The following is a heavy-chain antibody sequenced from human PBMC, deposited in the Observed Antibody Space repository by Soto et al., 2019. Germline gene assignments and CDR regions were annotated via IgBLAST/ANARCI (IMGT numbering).Heavy chain of an antibody. V-gene: IGHV1-69*06. D-gene: IGHD3-3*01. Sequence: SVEVSCKASGGTFSSYAISWVRQAPGQGLEWMGGIIPSFGTANYAQKFQGRVKITADKSTSTAYMELSSLRSEDTAVYYCARVGGDYDFWNALGGDYYYGMDVWGPGTTVTISS. CDR3: ARVGGDYDFWNALGGDYYYGMDV. CDR2: IIPSFGTA. J-gene: IGHJ6*02. CDR1: GGTFSSYA.